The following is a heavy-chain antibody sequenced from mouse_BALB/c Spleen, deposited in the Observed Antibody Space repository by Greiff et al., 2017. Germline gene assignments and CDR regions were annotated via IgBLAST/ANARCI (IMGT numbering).Heavy chain of an antibody. Sequence: EVKLVESGPELVKPGASVKMSCKASGYTFTSYVMHWVKQKPGQGLEWIGYINPYNDGTKYNEKFKGKATLTSDKSSSTAYMELSSLTSEDSAVYYCARGGWLLFYFDYWGQGTTLTVSS. CDR3: ARGGWLLFYFDY. D-gene: IGHD2-3*01. CDR2: INPYNDGT. J-gene: IGHJ2*01. V-gene: IGHV1-14*01. CDR1: GYTFTSYV.